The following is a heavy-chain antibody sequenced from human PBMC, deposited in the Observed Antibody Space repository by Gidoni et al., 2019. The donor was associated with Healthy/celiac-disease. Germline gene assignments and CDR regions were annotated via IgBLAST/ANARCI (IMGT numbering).Heavy chain of an antibody. D-gene: IGHD5-12*01. CDR2: IIPIFGTA. Sequence: QVQLVQSGAEVKKPGSSVKASCKASGGTFSSYAISWVRQAPGQGLEWMGGIIPIFGTANYAQKFQGRVTITADESTSTAYMELSSLRSEDTAVYYCARDFSGGYDRRGGFDPWGQGTLVTVSS. CDR3: ARDFSGGYDRRGGFDP. J-gene: IGHJ5*02. CDR1: GGTFSSYA. V-gene: IGHV1-69*01.